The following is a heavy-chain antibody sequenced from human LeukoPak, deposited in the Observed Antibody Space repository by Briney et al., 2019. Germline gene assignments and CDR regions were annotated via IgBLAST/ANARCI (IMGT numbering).Heavy chain of an antibody. CDR1: GFTFSSYS. J-gene: IGHJ4*02. CDR3: ARAYSYGNDY. CDR2: ISSSTGII. D-gene: IGHD5-18*01. V-gene: IGHV3-48*01. Sequence: GGSLRLSCAASGFTFSSYSMNWVRQAPGKVLEWVSQISSSTGIIYYADSVKGRFTISRDNAKNSLYLQMNSLRAEDTAVYYCARAYSYGNDYWGQGTLVTVSS.